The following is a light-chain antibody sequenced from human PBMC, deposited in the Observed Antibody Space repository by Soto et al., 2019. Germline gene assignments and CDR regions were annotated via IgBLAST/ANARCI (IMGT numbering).Light chain of an antibody. CDR2: KAS. V-gene: IGKV1-5*03. J-gene: IGKJ1*01. Sequence: DIQMTQSPSTLSGSVGDRVTITCRASQTISSWLAWYQQKPGKAPKLLIYKASTLKSGVPSRFSGSGSGTEFTLTNRSLQPNYFPKYDCQHVNNYSAAFGQSTKVELK. CDR3: QHVNNYSAA. CDR1: QTISSW.